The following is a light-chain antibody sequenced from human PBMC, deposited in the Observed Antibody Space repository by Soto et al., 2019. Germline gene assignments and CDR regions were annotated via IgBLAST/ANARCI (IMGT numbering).Light chain of an antibody. CDR3: QHYNSYPYT. J-gene: IGKJ2*01. CDR2: QAS. CDR1: QSISSW. Sequence: DIQLTQSPSTLSASIGDSVTITCRASQSISSWLTWYQQQPGKAPNLLLYQASILESAVPSRFSGSRSGTAFTLSFSSLQPDDFATYYCQHYNSYPYTFGQGTKVEIK. V-gene: IGKV1-5*03.